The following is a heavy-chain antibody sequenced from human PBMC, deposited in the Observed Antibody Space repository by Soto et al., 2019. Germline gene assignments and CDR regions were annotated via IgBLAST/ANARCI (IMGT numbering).Heavy chain of an antibody. J-gene: IGHJ6*02. V-gene: IGHV1-18*04. D-gene: IGHD1-26*01. Sequence: GASVKVSCKASGYTFTSYGISWVRQAPGQGLEWMGWISAYNGNTNYAQKLQGRVTMTTDTSTSTAYMELRSLRSDDTAVYYCAILGGSHPPYYYGMDGWGQGTTVTVSS. CDR1: GYTFTSYG. CDR3: AILGGSHPPYYYGMDG. CDR2: ISAYNGNT.